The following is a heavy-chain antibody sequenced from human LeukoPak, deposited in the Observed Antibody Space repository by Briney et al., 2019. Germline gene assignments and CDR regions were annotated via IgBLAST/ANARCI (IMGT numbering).Heavy chain of an antibody. CDR2: ISYDGSNK. D-gene: IGHD3-3*01. CDR1: GFTFSSYG. CDR3: AKKDTIFGVVNPPDY. Sequence: GGSLRLSCAASGFTFSSYGMHWVRQAPGKGLEWVAVISYDGSNKYYADSVKGRFTISRDNSKNTLYLQMNSLRAEDTAVYYCAKKDTIFGVVNPPDYWGQGTLVTVSS. J-gene: IGHJ4*02. V-gene: IGHV3-30*18.